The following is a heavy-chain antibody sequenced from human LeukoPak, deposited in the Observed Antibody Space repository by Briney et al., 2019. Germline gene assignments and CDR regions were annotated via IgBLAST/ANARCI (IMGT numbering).Heavy chain of an antibody. V-gene: IGHV3-30*02. Sequence: GGSLRLSCAASGFTFSSYGMHWVRQAPGKGLEWMAFIRYDGSNKYYADSVKGRFTISRDNSKNTLYLQMNSLRAEDTAVYYCAKDLWYYDSSGYFDYWGQGTLVTVSS. D-gene: IGHD3-22*01. CDR1: GFTFSSYG. CDR3: AKDLWYYDSSGYFDY. J-gene: IGHJ4*02. CDR2: IRYDGSNK.